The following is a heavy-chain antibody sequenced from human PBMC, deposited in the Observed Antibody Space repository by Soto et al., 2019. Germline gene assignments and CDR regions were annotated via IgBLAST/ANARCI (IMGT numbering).Heavy chain of an antibody. J-gene: IGHJ6*02. CDR2: IIPIFGTA. D-gene: IGHD4-17*01. CDR3: ARYSYYGGNPYYYYGMDV. Sequence: QVQLVQSGAEVKKPGSSVKVSCKASGGTFSSYAISWVRQAPGQGLEWMGGIIPIFGTANYAQKFQGRVTITADESTSTAYMELSSLRSEDTAVYYCARYSYYGGNPYYYYGMDVWGQGTTVTVSS. CDR1: GGTFSSYA. V-gene: IGHV1-69*01.